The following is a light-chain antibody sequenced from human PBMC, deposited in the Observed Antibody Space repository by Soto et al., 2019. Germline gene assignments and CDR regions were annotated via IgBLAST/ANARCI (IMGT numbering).Light chain of an antibody. CDR1: QSISTY. CDR3: QQSFIPPPLT. V-gene: IGKV1-39*01. CDR2: GAS. Sequence: DIQMTQSPSSLSASIGDRITITCRASQSISTYLNWYQQKPGKAPNLLIYGASTLQSGVPSRFSGRGSATDFTLTISSLQPEDFATSYCQQSFIPPPLTFGGGTKVDI. J-gene: IGKJ4*01.